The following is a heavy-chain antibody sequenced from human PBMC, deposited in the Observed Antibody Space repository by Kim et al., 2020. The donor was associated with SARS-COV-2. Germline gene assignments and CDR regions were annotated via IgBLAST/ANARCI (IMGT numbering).Heavy chain of an antibody. D-gene: IGHD1-26*01. V-gene: IGHV3-15*01. J-gene: IGHJ4*02. CDR2: IKSKTDGGTT. Sequence: GGSLRLSCAASGFTFSNAWMSWVRQAPGKGLEWVGRIKSKTDGGTTDYAAPVKGRFTISRDDSKNTLYLQMNSLKTEDTAVYYCTTDFVTGWELPYYWGQGTLVTVSS. CDR3: TTDFVTGWELPYY. CDR1: GFTFSNAW.